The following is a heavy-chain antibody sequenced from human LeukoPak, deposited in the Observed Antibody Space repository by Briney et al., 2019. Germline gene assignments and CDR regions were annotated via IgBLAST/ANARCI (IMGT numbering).Heavy chain of an antibody. J-gene: IGHJ4*02. D-gene: IGHD6-19*01. CDR2: IYTSGST. CDR1: GGSISSGSYY. V-gene: IGHV4-61*02. CDR3: ARHTGYGSGWYPYYFDY. Sequence: PSETLSLTCTVSGGSISSGSYYWSWIRQPAGKGLEWIGRIYTSGSTNYNPSLKSRVTISVDTSKNQFSLKLSSVTAADTAVYYCARHTGYGSGWYPYYFDYWGQGTLVTVSS.